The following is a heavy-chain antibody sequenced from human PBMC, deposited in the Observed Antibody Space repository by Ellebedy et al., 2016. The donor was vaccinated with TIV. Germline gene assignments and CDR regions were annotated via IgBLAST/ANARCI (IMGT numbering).Heavy chain of an antibody. V-gene: IGHV4-39*07. CDR1: GGSISNSDYY. CDR3: ARDPALPRGRFDT. J-gene: IGHJ5*02. CDR2: IYYSGSA. Sequence: MPSETLSLTCTVSGGSISNSDYYWHWIRQPPGKGLEWIGSIYYSGSAYYNPSLKSPVTVSVDTSKNQFSLNLSSVPAADTAVYYCARDPALPRGRFDTWGQGTLVTVSS.